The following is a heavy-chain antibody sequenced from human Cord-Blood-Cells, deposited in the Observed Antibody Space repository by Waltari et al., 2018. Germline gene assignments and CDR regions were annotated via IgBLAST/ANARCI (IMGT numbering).Heavy chain of an antibody. CDR3: ARDGERLVFEY. CDR2: VNPRGGST. V-gene: IGHV1-46*01. D-gene: IGHD1-1*01. Sequence: QVQLMQYGAEVKKPGASVKGSCKASGDTFTNYYKHLMRQSPGQGREWLGIVNPRGGSTSYAKKFLGRVTRTRDTSTGTVYMELSRLRSEDTAVYYCARDGERLVFEYWGQGTLVTVSS. J-gene: IGHJ4*02. CDR1: GDTFTNYY.